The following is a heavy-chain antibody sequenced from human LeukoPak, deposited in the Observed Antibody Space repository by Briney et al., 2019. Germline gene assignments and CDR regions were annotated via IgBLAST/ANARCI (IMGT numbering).Heavy chain of an antibody. D-gene: IGHD6-19*01. V-gene: IGHV4-59*08. Sequence: SETLSLTCTASGGSISSYYWSWIRQPPGKGLEWIGYIYYGGSTNYNPSLKSRVITSVDTSKNQFSLKLSSVTAADTAVYYCATGYSSGYQFDYWGQGTLVTVSS. CDR2: IYYGGST. J-gene: IGHJ4*02. CDR1: GGSISSYY. CDR3: ATGYSSGYQFDY.